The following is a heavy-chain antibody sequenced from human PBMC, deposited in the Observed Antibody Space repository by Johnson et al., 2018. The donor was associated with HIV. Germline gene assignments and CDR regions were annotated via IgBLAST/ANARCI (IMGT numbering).Heavy chain of an antibody. CDR3: ARLGIAAARGAFDI. CDR2: ISYDGSNK. Sequence: VQLVESGGGVVQPERSLRLSCSASAFTFSRHAMHWVRQAPGKGPEWVACISYDGSNKYYADSVKGRFTISRDNSKNTLYLQMNSLRAEDTAVYSCARLGIAAARGAFDIWGQGTMVTVSS. CDR1: AFTFSRHA. D-gene: IGHD6-13*01. J-gene: IGHJ3*02. V-gene: IGHV3-30*04.